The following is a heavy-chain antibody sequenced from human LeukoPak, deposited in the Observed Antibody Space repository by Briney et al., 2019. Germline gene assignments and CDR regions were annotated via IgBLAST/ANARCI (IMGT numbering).Heavy chain of an antibody. CDR1: GFTFSSYA. V-gene: IGHV3-23*01. Sequence: GGSLRLSCAASGFTFSSYAVSWVRQAPGKGLEWVSAISGSGGSTYYADSVKGWFTISRDNSKNTLYLQMNSLRAEDTAVYYCACRPTGYSSGWYGDYWGQGTLVTVSS. CDR3: ACRPTGYSSGWYGDY. CDR2: ISGSGGST. J-gene: IGHJ4*02. D-gene: IGHD6-19*01.